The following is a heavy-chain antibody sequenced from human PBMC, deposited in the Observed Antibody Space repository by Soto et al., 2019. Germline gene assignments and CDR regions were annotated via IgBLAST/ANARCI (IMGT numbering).Heavy chain of an antibody. V-gene: IGHV3-30-3*01. Sequence: PGGSLRLSCAASGFTFSSYAMHWVRQAPGKGLEWVAVISYDGSNKYYADSVKGRFTISRDNSKNTLYLQMNSLRAEDTAVYYCARDIVVVPAAMPYYYYGMDVWGQGTTVTVSS. CDR3: ARDIVVVPAAMPYYYYGMDV. D-gene: IGHD2-2*01. CDR2: ISYDGSNK. CDR1: GFTFSSYA. J-gene: IGHJ6*02.